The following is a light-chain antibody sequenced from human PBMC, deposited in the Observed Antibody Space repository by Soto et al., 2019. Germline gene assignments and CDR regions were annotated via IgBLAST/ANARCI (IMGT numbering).Light chain of an antibody. V-gene: IGKV1-39*01. CDR1: QSISSY. CDR3: QQSYRTVLT. J-gene: IGKJ4*01. Sequence: DIQMTQSPSSLSASVGDRVTITCRASQSISSYLNWYQQKPGKAPKLLIYAASSLQSGVPSRFSGSGSGTDFTLTISSLQPEDFATYYCQQSYRTVLTFGGGTTVEIK. CDR2: AAS.